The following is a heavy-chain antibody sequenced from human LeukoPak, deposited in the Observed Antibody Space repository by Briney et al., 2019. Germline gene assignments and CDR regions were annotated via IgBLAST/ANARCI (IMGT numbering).Heavy chain of an antibody. J-gene: IGHJ4*02. CDR2: IYYSGST. CDR1: GGSVSSNNY. Sequence: PSETLSLTCTVSGGSVSSNNYWNWIRQPPGKGLEWIGYIYYSGSTNYNPSLKSRVTISVGTSKNQFSLKLTSLTAADTAVYYCAREDSSGYLGYWGQGTLVTVSS. D-gene: IGHD3-22*01. CDR3: AREDSSGYLGY. V-gene: IGHV4-61*01.